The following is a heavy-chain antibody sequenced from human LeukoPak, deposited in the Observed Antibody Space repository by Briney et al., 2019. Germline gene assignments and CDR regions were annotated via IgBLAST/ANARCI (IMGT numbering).Heavy chain of an antibody. Sequence: ASVEVSCKASGYTFTGYYMHWVRQAPGQGLEWMGWINPNSGGTNYAQKFQGRVTMTRDTSISTAYMELSRLRSDDTAVYYCALYYDILTGFPDAFDIWGQGTMVTVSS. CDR3: ALYYDILTGFPDAFDI. CDR1: GYTFTGYY. V-gene: IGHV1-2*02. CDR2: INPNSGGT. D-gene: IGHD3-9*01. J-gene: IGHJ3*02.